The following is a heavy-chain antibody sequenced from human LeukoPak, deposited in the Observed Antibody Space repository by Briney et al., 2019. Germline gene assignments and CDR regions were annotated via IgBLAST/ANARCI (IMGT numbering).Heavy chain of an antibody. V-gene: IGHV4-59*08. CDR3: ARGASSSFDY. D-gene: IGHD6-6*01. J-gene: IGHJ4*02. CDR1: GGSIRSHY. CDR2: IYYSGST. Sequence: SETLSLTCTVSGGSIRSHYWSWIRQPPGKGLKWIGYIYYSGSTNYNPSLKSRVTISVDTSKNQFSLKLSSVTAADTAVYYCARGASSSFDYWGQGTLVTVSS.